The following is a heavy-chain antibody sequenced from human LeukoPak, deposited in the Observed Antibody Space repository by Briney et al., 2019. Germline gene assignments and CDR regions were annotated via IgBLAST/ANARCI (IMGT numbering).Heavy chain of an antibody. CDR3: ARALEIQLGDFDI. CDR1: GGSISSYY. V-gene: IGHV4-34*01. Sequence: PSETLSLTCTASGGSISSYYWSWIRQPPGKGLEWIGEINHSGSTNYNPSLKSRVTISVDTSKNQFSLKLSSVTAADTAVYYCARALEIQLGDFDIWGQGTMVTVSS. J-gene: IGHJ3*02. D-gene: IGHD5-18*01. CDR2: INHSGST.